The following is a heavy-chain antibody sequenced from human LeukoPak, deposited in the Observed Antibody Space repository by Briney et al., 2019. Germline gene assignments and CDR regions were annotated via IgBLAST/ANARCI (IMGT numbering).Heavy chain of an antibody. J-gene: IGHJ4*02. V-gene: IGHV3-15*05. D-gene: IGHD3-16*01. Sequence: GGSLRLSCAASVFTFSNAWMSWVPQAPGKGREWVGRIKSKTDGGTTDYDAPVKGRFSISRDNAKNTVYLQMNSLGAEDTAVYFCARGYRFGTLDYWGQGALVTVSS. CDR3: ARGYRFGTLDY. CDR1: VFTFSNAW. CDR2: IKSKTDGGTT.